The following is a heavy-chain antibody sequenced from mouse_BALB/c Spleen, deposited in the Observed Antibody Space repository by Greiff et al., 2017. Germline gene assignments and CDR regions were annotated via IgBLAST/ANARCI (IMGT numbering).Heavy chain of an antibody. D-gene: IGHD2-4*01. V-gene: IGHV1-4*01. CDR2: INPSSGYT. CDR1: GYTFTSYT. Sequence: VQLQQSGAELARPGASVKMSCKASGYTFTSYTMHWVKQRPGQGLEWIGYINPSSGYTNYNQKFKDKATLTADKSSSTAYMQLSSLTSEDSAVYYCARMDYDYDEEVYWGQGTTLTVSS. J-gene: IGHJ2*01. CDR3: ARMDYDYDEEVY.